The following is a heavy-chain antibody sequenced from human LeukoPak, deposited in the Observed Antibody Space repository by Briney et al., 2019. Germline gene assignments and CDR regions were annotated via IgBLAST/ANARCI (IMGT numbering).Heavy chain of an antibody. J-gene: IGHJ2*01. V-gene: IGHV4-39*07. CDR1: GGSISSSSYY. Sequence: KPSETLSLTCTVSGGSISSSSYYWGWIRQPPGKGLEWIGSIYYSGSTNYNPSLKSRVTISLDTSKNQFSLKLSSVTTADTAVYYCARSVVTLYWYFDLWGRGTLVTVSS. CDR3: ARSVVTLYWYFDL. CDR2: IYYSGST. D-gene: IGHD4-23*01.